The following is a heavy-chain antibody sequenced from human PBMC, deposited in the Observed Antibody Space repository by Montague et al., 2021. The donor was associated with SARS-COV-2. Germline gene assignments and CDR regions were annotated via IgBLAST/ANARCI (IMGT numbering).Heavy chain of an antibody. CDR2: IYYSAST. CDR3: ARDSAPSITIFGVGIRQQNPRYYYYGMDV. D-gene: IGHD3-3*01. Sequence: SETLSLTCTVSGGSISSCSYYWGWMRQPPGKGREWISSIYYSASTNYNPYLQSRVSISAYTSHNQLSLKLSSVTAADTAVYYCARDSAPSITIFGVGIRQQNPRYYYYGMDVWGQGTTVTVSS. V-gene: IGHV4-39*07. J-gene: IGHJ6*02. CDR1: GGSISSCSYY.